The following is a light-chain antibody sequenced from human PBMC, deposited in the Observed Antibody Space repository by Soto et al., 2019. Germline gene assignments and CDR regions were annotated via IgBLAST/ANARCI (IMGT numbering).Light chain of an antibody. CDR3: QQYNSYPT. Sequence: DIQMTQSPSTLSASVGDRVTITCRASQSISSWLAWYQQKPGKAPKLLIYDASSLESGVPSRFSGSGSGTDFTLTISGLQPDDFANYYCQQYNSYPTFGQGTKVEIK. CDR1: QSISSW. CDR2: DAS. J-gene: IGKJ1*01. V-gene: IGKV1-5*01.